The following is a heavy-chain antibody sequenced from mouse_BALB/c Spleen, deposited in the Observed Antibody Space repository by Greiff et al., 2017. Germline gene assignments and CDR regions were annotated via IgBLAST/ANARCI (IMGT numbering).Heavy chain of an antibody. CDR1: GFAFSSYD. J-gene: IGHJ4*01. CDR2: ISSGGGSN. Sequence: EVMLVESGGGLVKPGGSLKLSCAASGFAFSSYDMSWVRQTPVKRLEWVAYISSGGGSNYYPDTMKGGFTISRDNAKNTLYQQMSRMKSEDTAMYYCAGRGDGTMDYWGQGTSVTVSS. CDR3: AGRGDGTMDY. V-gene: IGHV5-12-1*01. D-gene: IGHD1-1*01.